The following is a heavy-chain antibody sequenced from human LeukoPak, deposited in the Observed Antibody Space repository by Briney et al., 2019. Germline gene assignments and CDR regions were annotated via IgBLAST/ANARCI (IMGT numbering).Heavy chain of an antibody. Sequence: SSVTDSCRASGYTFTGHYMQWVRHASGYGLEWSGWIKPNRGGTNYAHKFQGRVTLHRPTSISSAYMELSRLRSYDTAVYYCARFGGPAYSSGWRSSMGDDYWGQGTLVTVSS. CDR1: GYTFTGHY. V-gene: IGHV1-2*07. CDR2: IKPNRGGT. J-gene: IGHJ4*02. CDR3: ARFGGPAYSSGWRSSMGDDY. D-gene: IGHD6-19*01.